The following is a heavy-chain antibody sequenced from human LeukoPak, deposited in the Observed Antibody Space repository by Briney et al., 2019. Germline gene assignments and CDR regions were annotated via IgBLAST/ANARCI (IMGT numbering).Heavy chain of an antibody. D-gene: IGHD2-21*02. CDR2: IIPIFGTA. CDR3: ARAYCGGDCYIGY. Sequence: GASVKVSCKASGGTLSSYAISWVRQAPGQGLEWMGGIIPIFGTANYAQKFQGRVTITTDESTSTAYMELSSPRSEDTAVYYCARAYCGGDCYIGYWGQGTLVTVSS. CDR1: GGTLSSYA. V-gene: IGHV1-69*05. J-gene: IGHJ4*02.